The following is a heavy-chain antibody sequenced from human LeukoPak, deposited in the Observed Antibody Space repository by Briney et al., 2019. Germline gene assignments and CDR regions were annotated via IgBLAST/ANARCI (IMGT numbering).Heavy chain of an antibody. Sequence: SETPSLTCAVYGGSFSDYYWSWIRQPPGKGLEWIGEINHSGSTNYNPSLKSRVTMSVDTSKSQFSLKLSSVTAAGTAVYFCAGRGYCSGDTCPPGYWGQGTLVTVSS. V-gene: IGHV4-34*01. CDR3: AGRGYCSGDTCPPGY. J-gene: IGHJ4*02. CDR1: GGSFSDYY. D-gene: IGHD2-15*01. CDR2: INHSGST.